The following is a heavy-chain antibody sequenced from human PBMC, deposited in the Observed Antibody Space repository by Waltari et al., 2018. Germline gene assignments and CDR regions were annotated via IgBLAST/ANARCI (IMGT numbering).Heavy chain of an antibody. CDR3: VSFMTTRTPDY. D-gene: IGHD4-17*01. CDR2: IYHSGST. V-gene: IGHV4-38-2*01. CDR1: GYSISSGSY. J-gene: IGHJ4*02. Sequence: QVQLQESGPGLVKPSDTLSLTCAVSGYSISSGSYWGWIRQPPGKGLEWIGSIYHSGSTYYNPSLKSRVTISVDTSKNQFSLKLSSVTAADTAVYYCVSFMTTRTPDYWGQGTLVTVSS.